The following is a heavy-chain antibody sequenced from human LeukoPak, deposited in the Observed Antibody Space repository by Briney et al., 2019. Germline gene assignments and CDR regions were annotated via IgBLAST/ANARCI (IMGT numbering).Heavy chain of an antibody. CDR1: GGSISSYY. CDR2: IYYSGST. J-gene: IGHJ4*02. CDR3: ARHGSYYDFWSGYPPFDY. Sequence: DPSETLSLTCTVSGGSISSYYWSWIRQPPGKGREGIGYIYYSGSTNYNPSLKSRATISVDTSKNQFSLKLSSVTAADTAVYYCARHGSYYDFWSGYPPFDYWGQGTLVTVSS. D-gene: IGHD3-3*01. V-gene: IGHV4-59*08.